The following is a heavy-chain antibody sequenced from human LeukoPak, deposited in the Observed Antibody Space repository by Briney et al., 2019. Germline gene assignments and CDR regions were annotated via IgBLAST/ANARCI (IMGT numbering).Heavy chain of an antibody. J-gene: IGHJ4*02. D-gene: IGHD2-15*01. CDR3: AKDEDIVVVITATPLDY. CDR2: ISYDGSNK. V-gene: IGHV3-30*18. Sequence: PGGSLRLSCAASGFTFSSYGMHWVRQAPGKGLEWVAVISYDGSNKYYADSVKGRFTISRDNSKNTLYLQMNSLRAEDTAVYYCAKDEDIVVVITATPLDYWGQGTLVTVSS. CDR1: GFTFSSYG.